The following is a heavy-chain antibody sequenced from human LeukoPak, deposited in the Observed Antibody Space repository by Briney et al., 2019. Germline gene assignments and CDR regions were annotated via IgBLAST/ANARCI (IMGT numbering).Heavy chain of an antibody. CDR3: ARGIAAAGNWYFDL. V-gene: IGHV3-66*01. Sequence: GGSLRLSCAASGFTVSSNYMSWVRQAPGKGLEWVSVIYSGGSTYYADSVKGRFTISRDNSKNTLYLQMNSLRAEDTAVYYCARGIAAAGNWYFDLWGRGTLVTVSS. D-gene: IGHD6-13*01. CDR2: IYSGGST. CDR1: GFTVSSNY. J-gene: IGHJ2*01.